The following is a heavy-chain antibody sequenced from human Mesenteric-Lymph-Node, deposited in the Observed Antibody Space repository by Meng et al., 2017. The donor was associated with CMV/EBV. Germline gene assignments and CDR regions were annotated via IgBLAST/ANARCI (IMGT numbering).Heavy chain of an antibody. CDR1: GGSISSSSYY. CDR3: ASHSVNGDYFDY. V-gene: IGHV4-39*01. Sequence: CTVSGGSISSSSYYWGWIRQPPGKGLEWIGSIYYSGSTYYSPSLKSRVTISVDTSKNQFSLKLSSVTAADTAVYYCASHSVNGDYFDYWGQGILVTV. J-gene: IGHJ4*02. CDR2: IYYSGST. D-gene: IGHD2-8*01.